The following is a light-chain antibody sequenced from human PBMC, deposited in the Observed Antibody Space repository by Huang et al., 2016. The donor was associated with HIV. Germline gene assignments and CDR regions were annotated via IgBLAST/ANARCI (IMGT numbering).Light chain of an antibody. CDR1: QSVSSN. J-gene: IGKJ3*01. CDR3: QQYNNWPPIT. Sequence: EIVMTQSPATLSVSPGERATLSCRASQSVSSNLAWYQQKPGQAPRLLIYVDSTRATSIPARFSGNGSGTQFTLTISSLQSEDCAVYYCQQYNNWPPITFGPGTKVDIK. CDR2: VDS. V-gene: IGKV3-15*01.